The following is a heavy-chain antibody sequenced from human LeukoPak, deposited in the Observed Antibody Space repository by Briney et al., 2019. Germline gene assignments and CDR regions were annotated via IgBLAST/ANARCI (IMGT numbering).Heavy chain of an antibody. CDR1: GGSISSGSYY. CDR2: IYTSGST. D-gene: IGHD3-16*01. CDR3: ARDLGSQSWGLYNWFDP. J-gene: IGHJ5*02. Sequence: PSQTLSLTCTVSGGSISSGSYYWSWIRQPAGKGLEWIGRIYTSGSTNYNPSLKSRVTISVDTSKNQFSLKLSSVTAADTAVYSCARDLGSQSWGLYNWFDPWGQGTLVTVSS. V-gene: IGHV4-61*02.